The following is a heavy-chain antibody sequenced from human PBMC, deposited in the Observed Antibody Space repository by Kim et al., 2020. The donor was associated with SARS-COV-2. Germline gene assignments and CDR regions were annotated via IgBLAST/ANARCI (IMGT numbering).Heavy chain of an antibody. V-gene: IGHV3-23*01. CDR3: ARLGVRPSTTQTTFDY. CDR1: GFSFNDYA. J-gene: IGHJ4*02. D-gene: IGHD7-27*01. Sequence: GGSLRLSCAASGFSFNDYAMTWVRQAPGKGLEWVSSVGASGGTTYYAESVKGRFTISRDSSKNTLHLRSNSLRAEDTAIYYCARLGVRPSTTQTTFDYWGQETLVTVSA. CDR2: VGASGGTT.